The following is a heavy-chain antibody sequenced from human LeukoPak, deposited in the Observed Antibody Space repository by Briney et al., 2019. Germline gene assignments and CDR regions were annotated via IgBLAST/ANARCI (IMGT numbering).Heavy chain of an antibody. J-gene: IGHJ4*02. CDR3: AKRRDYGGNLDWVFDY. CDR2: IRYDGSNK. Sequence: PGGSLRLSCAASGFTFSSYGMHWVRQAPGKGLEWVAFIRYDGSNKYYADSVKGRFTISRDNSKNTLYLQMNSLRAEDTAVYYCAKRRDYGGNLDWVFDYWGQGTLVTVSS. CDR1: GFTFSSYG. D-gene: IGHD4-23*01. V-gene: IGHV3-30*02.